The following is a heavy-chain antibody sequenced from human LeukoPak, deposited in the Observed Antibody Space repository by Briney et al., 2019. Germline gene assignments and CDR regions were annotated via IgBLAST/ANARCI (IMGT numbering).Heavy chain of an antibody. D-gene: IGHD5-12*01. J-gene: IGHJ4*02. CDR1: GFAFSDYA. CDR2: ISGSGGST. V-gene: IGHV3-23*01. CDR3: AKDRSGNIVATDNGY. Sequence: GGSLRLSCAASGFAFSDYAMSWVRQAPGKGLEWVSAISGSGGSTYYADSVKGRFTISRDNSKNTLYLQMNSLRAEDTAVYYCAKDRSGNIVATDNGYWGQGTLVTVSS.